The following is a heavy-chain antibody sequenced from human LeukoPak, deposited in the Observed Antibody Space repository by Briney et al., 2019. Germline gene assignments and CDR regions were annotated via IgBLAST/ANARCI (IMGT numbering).Heavy chain of an antibody. J-gene: IGHJ4*02. Sequence: ASVKVSCKASACTFSSYAISWVRQAPGQGLEWMGIINPSGGSTSYAQKFQGRVTMTRDTSTSTVYMELSSLRSEDTAVYYCARDQADYYDSSGYYSGNYYFDYWGQGTLVTVSS. CDR1: ACTFSSYA. V-gene: IGHV1-46*01. D-gene: IGHD3-22*01. CDR2: INPSGGST. CDR3: ARDQADYYDSSGYYSGNYYFDY.